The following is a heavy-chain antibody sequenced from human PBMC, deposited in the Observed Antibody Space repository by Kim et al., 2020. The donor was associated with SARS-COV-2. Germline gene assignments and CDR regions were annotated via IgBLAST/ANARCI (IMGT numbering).Heavy chain of an antibody. CDR1: GYTFTSYA. CDR3: ARSISYYYDSSGYCH. CDR2: INAGNGNT. V-gene: IGHV1-3*01. J-gene: IGHJ4*02. D-gene: IGHD3-22*01. Sequence: ASVKVSCKASGYTFTSYAMHWVRQAPGQRLEWMGWINAGNGNTKYSQKFQGRVTITRDTSASTAYMELSSLRSEDTAVYYCARSISYYYDSSGYCHWGQGTLVTVSS.